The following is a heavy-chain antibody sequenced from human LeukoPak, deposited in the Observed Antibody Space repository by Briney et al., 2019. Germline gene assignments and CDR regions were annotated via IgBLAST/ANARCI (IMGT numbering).Heavy chain of an antibody. D-gene: IGHD2-15*01. CDR2: ISSSSSTI. V-gene: IGHV3-48*01. Sequence: GGSLRLSCAASGFTFSSYSMNWVRQAPGKGLEWVSYISSSSSTIYYADSVKGRFTISRDNAKNSLYLQMNSLRAEDTAVYYCAKTSVGEGRIIGSGYFDNWGQGTLVTVSS. CDR3: AKTSVGEGRIIGSGYFDN. J-gene: IGHJ4*02. CDR1: GFTFSSYS.